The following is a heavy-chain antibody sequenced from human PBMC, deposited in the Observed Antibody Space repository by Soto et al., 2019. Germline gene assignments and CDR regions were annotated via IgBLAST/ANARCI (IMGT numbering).Heavy chain of an antibody. V-gene: IGHV3-9*01. D-gene: IGHD3-10*01. CDR1: GFTFDDYA. J-gene: IGHJ6*02. CDR2: ISWNSGSI. CDR3: AKAVNGSGSPYYYYGMDV. Sequence: EVQLVESGGGLVQPGRSLRLSCAASGFTFDDYAMHWVRQAPGKGLEWVSGISWNSGSIGYAYSVKGRFTISRDNANNSLYLQMNSLRAEDTALYYCAKAVNGSGSPYYYYGMDVWGQGTTVTVSS.